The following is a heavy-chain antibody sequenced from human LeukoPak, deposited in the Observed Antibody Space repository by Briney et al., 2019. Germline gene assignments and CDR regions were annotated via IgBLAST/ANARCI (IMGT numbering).Heavy chain of an antibody. D-gene: IGHD2-2*01. CDR2: IYYSGST. J-gene: IGHJ4*02. CDR3: ARVGYCSSTSCYYFDY. Sequence: PSETLSLTCTVSGGSISSYYWSWIRQPPGKGLEWIGYIYYSGSTYYNPSLKSRVTISVDTSKNQFSLKLSSVTAADTAVYYCARVGYCSSTSCYYFDYWGQGTLVTVSS. CDR1: GGSISSYY. V-gene: IGHV4-30-4*01.